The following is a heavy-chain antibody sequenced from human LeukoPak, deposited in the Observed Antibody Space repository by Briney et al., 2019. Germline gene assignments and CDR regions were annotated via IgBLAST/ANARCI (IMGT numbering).Heavy chain of an antibody. J-gene: IGHJ4*02. Sequence: SETLSLTCTVSGGSISNYYWTWIRQPPGKRLEWIAYVSYSGSSSSNPSLESRVTISVDTSKNQFSLKLTSVTAADTAVYYCARLGIGVVPTAMLGDYYFDYWGQGTLVTVSS. CDR1: GGSISNYY. CDR3: ARLGIGVVPTAMLGDYYFDY. V-gene: IGHV4-59*08. D-gene: IGHD2-2*01. CDR2: VSYSGSS.